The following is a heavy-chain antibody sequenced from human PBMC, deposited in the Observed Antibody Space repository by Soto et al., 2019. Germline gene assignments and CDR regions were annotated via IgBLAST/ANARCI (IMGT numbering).Heavy chain of an antibody. CDR3: ARDLESNWNKFDS. J-gene: IGHJ5*01. CDR1: GYTFTSYG. Sequence: ASVKVSCKASGYTFTSYGISWVRQAPGQGLEWMGWTSAYNGNTNYAQKLQGRVTITRDTSTSTAYMELRSLRSEDTAVYYCARDLESNWNKFDSWGQGTLVTVAS. CDR2: TSAYNGNT. D-gene: IGHD1-1*01. V-gene: IGHV1-18*01.